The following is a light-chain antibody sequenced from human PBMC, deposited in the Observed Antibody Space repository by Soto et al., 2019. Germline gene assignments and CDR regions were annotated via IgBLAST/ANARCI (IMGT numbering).Light chain of an antibody. J-gene: IGLJ2*01. V-gene: IGLV2-14*01. Sequence: QSVLTQPASVSGSPGQSITISCTGTSSDVGGYNYVSWYQQHPGKAPKLMIYEVSNRPSGVSNRFSDSKSGNTASLTISGLQAEDEADYYCSSYTSSSPVVFGGGTKLTVL. CDR1: SSDVGGYNY. CDR2: EVS. CDR3: SSYTSSSPVV.